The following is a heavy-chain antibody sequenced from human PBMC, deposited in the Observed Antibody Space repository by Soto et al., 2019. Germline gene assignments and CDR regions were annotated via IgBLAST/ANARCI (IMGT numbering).Heavy chain of an antibody. V-gene: IGHV3-23*01. J-gene: IGHJ5*02. CDR1: GFTFSSYA. CDR2: FSGSSGST. D-gene: IGHD3-9*01. Sequence: PGGSLRLSCAASGFTFSSYAMSWVRQAPGKGLEWVSVFSGSSGSTFYADSVKGRFTISRDNSKNTLYLQMNSLRPEDTAVYYCVKVSTFYDILTGYYSTNFFDPWGQGTLVTVSS. CDR3: VKVSTFYDILTGYYSTNFFDP.